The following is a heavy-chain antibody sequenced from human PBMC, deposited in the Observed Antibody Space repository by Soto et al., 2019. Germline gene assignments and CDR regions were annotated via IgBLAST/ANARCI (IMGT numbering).Heavy chain of an antibody. J-gene: IGHJ4*02. D-gene: IGHD4-17*01. CDR3: ARAPDYGGNIPHIFDY. CDR1: GGTFSSYT. Sequence: QVQLVQSGAEVKKPGSSVKVSCKASGGTFSSYTISWVRQAPGQGLEWMGRIIPILGIANYAQKFQGRVTITADKSTSTAYMELSSLRSEDTAVYYCARAPDYGGNIPHIFDYWGQGTLVTVSS. V-gene: IGHV1-69*02. CDR2: IIPILGIA.